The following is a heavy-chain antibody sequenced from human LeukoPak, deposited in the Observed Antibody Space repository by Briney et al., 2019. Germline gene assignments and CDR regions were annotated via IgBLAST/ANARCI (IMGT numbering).Heavy chain of an antibody. V-gene: IGHV1-8*01. CDR3: ARAYYDFWSGYYQNWFDP. Sequence: ASVKVSCKASGYTFTSYDINWARQATGQGLEWMGWMNPNSGNTGYAQKFQGRVTMTRNTSISTAYMELSSLRSEDTAVYYCARAYYDFWSGYYQNWFDPWGQGTLVTVSS. CDR1: GYTFTSYD. CDR2: MNPNSGNT. J-gene: IGHJ5*02. D-gene: IGHD3-3*01.